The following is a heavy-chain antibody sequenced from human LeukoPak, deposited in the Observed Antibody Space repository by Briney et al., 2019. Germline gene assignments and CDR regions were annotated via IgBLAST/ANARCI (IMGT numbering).Heavy chain of an antibody. D-gene: IGHD5-12*01. CDR3: ITVYDSVAN. CDR1: GFTFTNAW. CDR2: IKSRPDGGTT. J-gene: IGHJ4*02. V-gene: IGHV3-15*01. Sequence: GGSLRLSCAASGFTFTNAWMDWVRQAPGKGLEWVGRIKSRPDGGTTDFAAPVKGRFTISRDGSKNTLYLHMNGLKTEDTAVYYCITVYDSVANWGRGTLVTVSS.